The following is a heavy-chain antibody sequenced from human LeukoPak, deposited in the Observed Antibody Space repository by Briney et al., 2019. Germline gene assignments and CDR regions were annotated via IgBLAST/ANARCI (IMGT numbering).Heavy chain of an antibody. CDR3: ARDSEEYHDSSGYFDY. CDR2: ISSSSSYI. D-gene: IGHD3-22*01. CDR1: GFTFSSYS. J-gene: IGHJ4*02. Sequence: GGSLRLSCAASGFTFSSYSMNWVRQAPGKGLEWVSSISSSSSYIYYADSVKGRFTISRDNAKNSLYLQMNSLRAEDTAVYYCARDSEEYHDSSGYFDYWGQGTLVTASS. V-gene: IGHV3-21*01.